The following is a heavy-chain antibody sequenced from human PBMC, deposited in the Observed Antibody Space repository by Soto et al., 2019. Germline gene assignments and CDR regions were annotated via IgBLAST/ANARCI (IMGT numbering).Heavy chain of an antibody. CDR1: GFTFSTHS. J-gene: IGHJ4*02. Sequence: EVQLVESGGGLVQPGGSLRLSCAASGFTFSTHSMNWVRQAPGKGLEWISYITSSSVTMYADSVKSRFTISRDNAKNSLSVEMTGQRAEDTAVYYCVAGGGFPLIYWGQGTLVTVSS. CDR3: VAGGGFPLIY. V-gene: IGHV3-48*01. D-gene: IGHD3-10*01. CDR2: ITSSSVT.